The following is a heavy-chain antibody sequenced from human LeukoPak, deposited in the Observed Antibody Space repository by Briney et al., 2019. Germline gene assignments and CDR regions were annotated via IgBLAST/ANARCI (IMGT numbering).Heavy chain of an antibody. J-gene: IGHJ4*02. V-gene: IGHV3-74*01. D-gene: IGHD3-10*01. CDR2: IDSDGNST. CDR1: GFIFSRNW. CDR3: ARSDSGSTLDY. Sequence: GGSLRLSCAASGFIFSRNWVHWVRQVPGKGLVWVSRIDSDGNSTNYADSVKGRFTISRDNAKNTLYLQMNSLRAEDTAVYYCARSDSGSTLDYWGQGTLVTVSS.